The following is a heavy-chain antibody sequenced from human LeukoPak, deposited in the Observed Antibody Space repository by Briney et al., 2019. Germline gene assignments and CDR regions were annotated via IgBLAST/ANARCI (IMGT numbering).Heavy chain of an antibody. V-gene: IGHV3-23*01. CDR3: AKDLLNYYDSSGYYGTTNFDY. CDR2: IRGSGGSA. D-gene: IGHD3-22*01. Sequence: GGSLRLSCAASGFTFSSYAMSWVRQAPGKGLEWVSAIRGSGGSAYYADSVKGRFTISRDNSKNTLYLQMNSLRAEDTAVYYCAKDLLNYYDSSGYYGTTNFDYWGQGTLVTVSS. J-gene: IGHJ4*02. CDR1: GFTFSSYA.